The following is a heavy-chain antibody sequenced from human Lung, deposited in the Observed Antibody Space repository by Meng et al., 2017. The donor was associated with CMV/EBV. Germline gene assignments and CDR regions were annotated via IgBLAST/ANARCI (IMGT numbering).Heavy chain of an antibody. J-gene: IGHJ4*02. CDR3: AKDSDSFANEFSSYYSSYYFDS. CDR2: VSGSGVNT. Sequence: GGSLRLSCAASGFTFSNYVINWVRQAPGKGLEWVSAVSGSGVNTYYADSVRGRFTISRDNSKNTLYLQMNSLRAEDTAFYYCAKDSDSFANEFSSYYSSYYFDSWGQGXLVTVSS. D-gene: IGHD3-22*01. V-gene: IGHV3-23*01. CDR1: GFTFSNYV.